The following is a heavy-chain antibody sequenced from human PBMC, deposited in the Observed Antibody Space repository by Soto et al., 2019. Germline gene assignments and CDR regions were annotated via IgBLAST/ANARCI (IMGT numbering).Heavy chain of an antibody. CDR3: AKDNLNYDFWSGYYTGHWFDP. V-gene: IGHV3-43D*04. Sequence: GGSLRLSCAASGFTFDDYAMHWVRQAPGKGLEWVSLISWDGGSTYYADSVKGRFTISRDNSKNSLYLQMNSLRAEDTALYYCAKDNLNYDFWSGYYTGHWFDPWGQGTLVTVSS. J-gene: IGHJ5*02. CDR1: GFTFDDYA. CDR2: ISWDGGST. D-gene: IGHD3-3*01.